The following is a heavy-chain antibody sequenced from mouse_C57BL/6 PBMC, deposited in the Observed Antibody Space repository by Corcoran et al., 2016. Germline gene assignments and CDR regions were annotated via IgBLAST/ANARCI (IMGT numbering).Heavy chain of an antibody. V-gene: IGHV9-3*01. D-gene: IGHD1-1*01. J-gene: IGHJ1*03. CDR2: INTYSGVP. CDR1: GYTFTTYG. CDR3: ARRDYYGSSVKFDV. Sequence: QIQLVQSGPELKKPGETVKISCKASGYTFTTYGMSWVKQAPGKGLKWMGWINTYSGVPTYADDFKGRFAFSLETSASTAYLQINNLKNEDTATYFCARRDYYGSSVKFDVWGTGTTVTVSS.